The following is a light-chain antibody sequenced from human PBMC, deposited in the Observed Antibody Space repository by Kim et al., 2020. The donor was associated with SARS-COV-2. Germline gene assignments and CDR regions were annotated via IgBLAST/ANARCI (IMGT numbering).Light chain of an antibody. V-gene: IGKV1-27*01. CDR2: AAS. CDR1: QDIANS. Sequence: ASVGDRVTITCRASQDIANSLAWYQQKPGKVPNVLIYAASTLQSGVPSRFSGSGSGTEFTLTIDSLQTEDVATYYCQKYNSAPWTFGPGTKVEIK. J-gene: IGKJ1*01. CDR3: QKYNSAPWT.